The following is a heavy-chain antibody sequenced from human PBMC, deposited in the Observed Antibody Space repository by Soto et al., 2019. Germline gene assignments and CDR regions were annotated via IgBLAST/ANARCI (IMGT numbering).Heavy chain of an antibody. Sequence: ASVKVSCKASGYTFTGYYMHWVRQAPGQGLEWMGWINPNSGDTNYAQKFQGRVTMTRDTSISTAYKELSRLTSDDTAVYFCARRAGSSSVDWFDPWGQGTLVTVSS. D-gene: IGHD6-6*01. CDR2: INPNSGDT. V-gene: IGHV1-2*02. J-gene: IGHJ5*02. CDR1: GYTFTGYY. CDR3: ARRAGSSSVDWFDP.